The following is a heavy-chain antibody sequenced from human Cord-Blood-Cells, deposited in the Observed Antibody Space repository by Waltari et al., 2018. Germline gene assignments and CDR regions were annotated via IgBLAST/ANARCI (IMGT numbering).Heavy chain of an antibody. V-gene: IGHV1-18*01. J-gene: IGHJ3*02. D-gene: IGHD3-3*01. CDR1: GYTFTSYG. CDR2: SSAYNGNT. CDR3: ARPTYYDFWSGYYDAFDI. Sequence: QVQLVQSGAEVKKPGASVKVSCKASGYTFTSYGISWVRQAPGQGLEWMGWSSAYNGNTNYAQKLQGRVTMTTDTSTSTAYMELRSLRSDDTAVYYCARPTYYDFWSGYYDAFDIWGQGTMVTVSS.